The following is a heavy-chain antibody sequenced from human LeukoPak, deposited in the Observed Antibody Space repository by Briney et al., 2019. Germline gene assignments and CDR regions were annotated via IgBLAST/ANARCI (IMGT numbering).Heavy chain of an antibody. CDR2: ISSSSSYI. Sequence: GGSLRLSCTASGFTFGDYAMSWVRQAPGKGLEWVSSISSSSSYIYYADSVKGRFTISRDNAKNSLYLQMNSLRAEDTAVYYCARDRYCSGGSCPSSAWGQGTLVTVSS. CDR3: ARDRYCSGGSCPSSA. CDR1: GFTFGDYA. D-gene: IGHD2-15*01. J-gene: IGHJ5*02. V-gene: IGHV3-21*01.